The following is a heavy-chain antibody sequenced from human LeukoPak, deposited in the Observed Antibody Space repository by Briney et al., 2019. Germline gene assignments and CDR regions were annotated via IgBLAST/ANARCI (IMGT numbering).Heavy chain of an antibody. D-gene: IGHD6-19*01. Sequence: SGGSLRLSCAASGFTSSSYAMSWVRQAPGKGLEWVSAISGSGGSTYYADSVKGRFTISRDNSKNTLYLQMNSLRAEDTAVYYCAKSIVAVAGTDYWGQGTLVTVSS. CDR2: ISGSGGST. CDR3: AKSIVAVAGTDY. V-gene: IGHV3-23*01. J-gene: IGHJ4*02. CDR1: GFTSSSYA.